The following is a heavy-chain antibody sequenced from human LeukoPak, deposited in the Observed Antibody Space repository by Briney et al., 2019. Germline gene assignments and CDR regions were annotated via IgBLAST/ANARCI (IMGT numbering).Heavy chain of an antibody. CDR3: ARGLWFGGFFDY. D-gene: IGHD3-10*01. CDR1: GFTFSSYG. Sequence: QPGGSLRLSCAASGFTFSSYGMHWVRQAPGKGLEWVAVISYDGSNKYYADSVKGRFTISRDNSKNTLYLQMNSLRAEDTAVYYCARGLWFGGFFDYWGQGTLVTVSS. V-gene: IGHV3-30*03. J-gene: IGHJ4*02. CDR2: ISYDGSNK.